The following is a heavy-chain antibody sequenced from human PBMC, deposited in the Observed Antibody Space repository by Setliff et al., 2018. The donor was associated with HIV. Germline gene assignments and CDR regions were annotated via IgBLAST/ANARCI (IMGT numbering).Heavy chain of an antibody. Sequence: SETLSLTCTVAGGSTSSSSYYWGWIRQPPGMGLEWIASIYHNGNTYYNPSLKSRVTMSVDTSKNQFSLKLSSVTAADTAVYYCATSLIKVPPDAFDIWGQGTMVTVSS. CDR2: IYHNGNT. D-gene: IGHD2-2*01. CDR1: GGSTSSSSYY. CDR3: ATSLIKVPPDAFDI. V-gene: IGHV4-39*07. J-gene: IGHJ3*02.